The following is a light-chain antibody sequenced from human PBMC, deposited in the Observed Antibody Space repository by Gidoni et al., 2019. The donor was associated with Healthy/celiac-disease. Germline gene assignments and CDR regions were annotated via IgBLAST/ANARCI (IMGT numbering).Light chain of an antibody. CDR2: WAS. CDR1: QSVLYSSNNKNY. Sequence: IVMPQSPDSLALFLGESATINCKSSQSVLYSSNNKNYLAWYQQKPGQPPKLLIYWASTRESGVPDRFSGSGSGTDFTLTISSLQAEDVAVYYCQQYYSTLPYTFXQXTKLEIK. J-gene: IGKJ2*01. V-gene: IGKV4-1*01. CDR3: QQYYSTLPYT.